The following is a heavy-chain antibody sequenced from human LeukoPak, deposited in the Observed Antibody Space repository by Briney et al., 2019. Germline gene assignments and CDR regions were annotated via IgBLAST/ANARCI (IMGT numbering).Heavy chain of an antibody. CDR3: ARGYGDYPIDY. J-gene: IGHJ4*02. CDR1: GGSISSGSYY. V-gene: IGHV4-61*02. D-gene: IGHD4-17*01. Sequence: SETLSLTCTVSGGSISSGSYYWSWIRQLAGKGLEWIGRIYTSGSTNYNPSLKSRVTISVDTSKNQFSLKLSSVTAADTAVYYCARGYGDYPIDYWGQGTLVTVFS. CDR2: IYTSGST.